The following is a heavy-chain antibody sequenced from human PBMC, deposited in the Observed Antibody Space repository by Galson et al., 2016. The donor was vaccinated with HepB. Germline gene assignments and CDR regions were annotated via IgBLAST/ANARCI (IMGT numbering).Heavy chain of an antibody. CDR3: AKGRRSGCSSTSCYPFDY. CDR1: GLTFRSYA. D-gene: IGHD2-2*01. Sequence: SLRLSCAASGLTFRSYALSWLRQAPGKGLEWVSVSASGDITYYAHSVKGRFTISRDKSSNTLYLQMNTLIAEDPAVYYCAKGRRSGCSSTSCYPFDYWGQGTLVTVSS. CDR2: SASGDIT. V-gene: IGHV3-23*01. J-gene: IGHJ4*02.